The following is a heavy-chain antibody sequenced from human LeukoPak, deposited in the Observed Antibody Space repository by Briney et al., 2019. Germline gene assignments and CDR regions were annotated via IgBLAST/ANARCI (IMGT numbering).Heavy chain of an antibody. CDR3: ARDRGSGWYYFDY. CDR2: INPSGGST. Sequence: ASVKVSCKASGYNFRSNYMHWLRQAPGQGFEWMGIINPSGGSTTYAQKFQGRVTMTWDTSTNTVYMELSSLSSEDTAVYYCARDRGSGWYYFDYWGQGALVTVSS. V-gene: IGHV1-46*01. J-gene: IGHJ4*02. CDR1: GYNFRSNY. D-gene: IGHD6-19*01.